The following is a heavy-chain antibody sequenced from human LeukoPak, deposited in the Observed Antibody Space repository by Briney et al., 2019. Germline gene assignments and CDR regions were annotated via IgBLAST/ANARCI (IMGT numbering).Heavy chain of an antibody. J-gene: IGHJ5*02. D-gene: IGHD3-9*01. CDR3: ARGPLRYFDWPKADWFDP. CDR2: INHSGST. Sequence: RSSETLSLTCAVYGGSFSGYYWSWIRQPPGKGLEWIGEINHSGSTNYNPSLKSRVTISVDTSKNQFSLKLSSVIAADTAVYYCARGPLRYFDWPKADWFDPWGQGTLVTVSS. CDR1: GGSFSGYY. V-gene: IGHV4-34*01.